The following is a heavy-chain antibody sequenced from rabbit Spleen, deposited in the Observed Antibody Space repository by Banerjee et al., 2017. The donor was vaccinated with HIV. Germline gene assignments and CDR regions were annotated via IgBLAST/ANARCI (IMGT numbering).Heavy chain of an antibody. V-gene: IGHV1S40*01. CDR3: ARDLPDIVGWNFGW. J-gene: IGHJ4*01. Sequence: QSLEETGGDLVKPGASLTLTCIASGVSFSSANYMCWVRQAPGKGLECIACIYAGSSGSTYYASWAKGRFTISKTSSTTVTLQMTSLTAADTATYFCARDLPDIVGWNFGWWGPGTLVTVS. CDR2: IYAGSSGST. D-gene: IGHD4-1*01. CDR1: GVSFSSANY.